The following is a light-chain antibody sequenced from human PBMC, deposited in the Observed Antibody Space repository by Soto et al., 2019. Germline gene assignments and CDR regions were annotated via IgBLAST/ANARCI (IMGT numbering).Light chain of an antibody. J-gene: IGLJ1*01. CDR2: DVS. CDR1: SSEVGGFNY. CDR3: CSYTSSSTYV. Sequence: QSALTQPASVSWSPGQSITISCTGTSSEVGGFNYVSWYQQHPGKAPKLMIYDVSNRPSGVSNRFSGSKSGNTASLTISGLQAEDEADYYCCSYTSSSTYVFGTGTKVTVL. V-gene: IGLV2-14*01.